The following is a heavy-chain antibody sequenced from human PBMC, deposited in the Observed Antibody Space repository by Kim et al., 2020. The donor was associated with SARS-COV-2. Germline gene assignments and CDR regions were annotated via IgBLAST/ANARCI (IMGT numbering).Heavy chain of an antibody. CDR2: ISGSGGST. V-gene: IGHV3-23*01. CDR3: AKDPGIAVAGTKGPAAGY. J-gene: IGHJ4*02. Sequence: GGSLRLSCAASGFTFSSYAMSWVRQAPGKGLEWVSAISGSGGSTYYADSVKGRFTISRDNSKNTLYLQMNSLRAEDTVVYYCAKDPGIAVAGTKGPAAGYWGQGTLVTVSS. D-gene: IGHD6-19*01. CDR1: GFTFSSYA.